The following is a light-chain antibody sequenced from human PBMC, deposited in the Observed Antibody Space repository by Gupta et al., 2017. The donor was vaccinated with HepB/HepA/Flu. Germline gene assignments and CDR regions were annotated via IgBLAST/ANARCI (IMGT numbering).Light chain of an antibody. CDR2: DVT. V-gene: IGLV2-14*01. Sequence: SALTQPASVSGSPGPPITLSCTGTSSDVGAYNYVSWHQQHPGKAPNLMIYDVTRRPAGVSNRFAGYKSGTTASLTISGHEDEDEADYYCSSYTTSSTWVFGGGTKLTVL. CDR3: SSYTTSSTWV. CDR1: SSDVGAYNY. J-gene: IGLJ3*02.